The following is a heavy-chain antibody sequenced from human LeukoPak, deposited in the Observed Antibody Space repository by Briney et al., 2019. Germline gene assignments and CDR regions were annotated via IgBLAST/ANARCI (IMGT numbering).Heavy chain of an antibody. CDR3: ANEFSGTYRYFDY. D-gene: IGHD1-26*01. J-gene: IGHJ4*02. CDR1: GFTFSNYA. Sequence: EGSLRLSCAASGFTFSNYAMSWVRQAPGKGLEWVSSISSSTTNTYYADSVMGRFTISRDNSKNTLYLQMNSLRVEDTAVYYCANEFSGTYRYFDYWGQGTLVTVSS. CDR2: ISSSTTNT. V-gene: IGHV3-23*01.